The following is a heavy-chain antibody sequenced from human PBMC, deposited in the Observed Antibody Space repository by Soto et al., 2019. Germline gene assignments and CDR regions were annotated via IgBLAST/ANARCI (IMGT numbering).Heavy chain of an antibody. Sequence: EVQLVESGGGLVQPGGSLRLSCAASGFTFSSYWMRWVRQAPGKGLGWVANIKHDGSEKYYVDSVKGRFTISRDNAKNSLYLQMNSLRAADTAVYYCARDLASTTTPNYWGQGTLVTVSS. CDR2: IKHDGSEK. J-gene: IGHJ4*02. V-gene: IGHV3-7*04. CDR1: GFTFSSYW. CDR3: ARDLASTTTPNY. D-gene: IGHD4-17*01.